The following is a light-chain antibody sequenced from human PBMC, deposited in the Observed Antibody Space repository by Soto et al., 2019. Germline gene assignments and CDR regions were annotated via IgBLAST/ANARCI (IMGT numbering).Light chain of an antibody. V-gene: IGLV1-47*01. CDR2: RNN. CDR3: AAWDDSLSVV. CDR1: SSNIGSNY. J-gene: IGLJ2*01. Sequence: VLTQPPSASGTPGQRVTISCSGSSSNIGSNYVYWYQQLPGTAPKLLIYRNNQRPSGVPDRFSGSKSGTSASLAISGLRSEDEADYYCAAWDDSLSVVFGGGTKLTVL.